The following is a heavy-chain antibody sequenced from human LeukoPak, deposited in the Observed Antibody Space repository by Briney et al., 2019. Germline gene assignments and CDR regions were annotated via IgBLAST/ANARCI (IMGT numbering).Heavy chain of an antibody. V-gene: IGHV1-2*02. CDR2: INPNSGGT. CDR1: GYTFTGYY. Sequence: ASVKVSCKASGYTFTGYYMHWVRQAPGQGLEWMGWINPNSGGTNYAQKFQGRVTVTRDTSISTAYMELSRLRSDDTAVYYCARDHPSGYSSGWAYWGQGTLVTVSS. J-gene: IGHJ4*02. CDR3: ARDHPSGYSSGWAY. D-gene: IGHD6-19*01.